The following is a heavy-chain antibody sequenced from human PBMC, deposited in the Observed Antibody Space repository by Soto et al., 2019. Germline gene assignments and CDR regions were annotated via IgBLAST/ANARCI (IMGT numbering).Heavy chain of an antibody. Sequence: QVQLVESGGGVVQPGRSLRLSCAASAFTFSSYGMHWVRQTPGKGLEWVAVISYDGSNKYYADSVKGRFTISRDNSKDTLYLQMNSLRAEDTAVYYCAKDLRTYSSSPKGAFDVWGQGTMVTVSS. J-gene: IGHJ3*01. CDR3: AKDLRTYSSSPKGAFDV. CDR2: ISYDGSNK. V-gene: IGHV3-30*18. D-gene: IGHD6-13*01. CDR1: AFTFSSYG.